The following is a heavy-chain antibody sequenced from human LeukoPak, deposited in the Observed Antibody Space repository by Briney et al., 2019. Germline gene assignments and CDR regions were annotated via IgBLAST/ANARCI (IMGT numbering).Heavy chain of an antibody. J-gene: IGHJ4*02. D-gene: IGHD6-13*01. V-gene: IGHV3-33*01. Sequence: PGGSLRLSCAASGFTFSSYGMHWVRQAPGKGLKWVAVIWYDGSNKYYADSVKGRFTISRDNSKNTLYLQMNSLRAEDTAVYYCAREVPGIAAAGDFDYWGQGTLVTVSS. CDR1: GFTFSSYG. CDR3: AREVPGIAAAGDFDY. CDR2: IWYDGSNK.